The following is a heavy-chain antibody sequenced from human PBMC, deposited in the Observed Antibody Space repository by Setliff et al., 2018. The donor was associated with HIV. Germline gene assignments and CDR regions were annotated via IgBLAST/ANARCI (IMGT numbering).Heavy chain of an antibody. J-gene: IGHJ6*03. Sequence: LRLSCAASKFKFSDYWMTWVRQLPGKGLEWVANIKRDGSQKYYADSVKGRFTISRGNAKNSLYLQMNSLRAEDTAVYYCARDYLYYYYYYMDVWGRGTTVTVSS. CDR2: IKRDGSQK. CDR3: ARDYLYYYYYYMDV. CDR1: KFKFSDYW. V-gene: IGHV3-7*03.